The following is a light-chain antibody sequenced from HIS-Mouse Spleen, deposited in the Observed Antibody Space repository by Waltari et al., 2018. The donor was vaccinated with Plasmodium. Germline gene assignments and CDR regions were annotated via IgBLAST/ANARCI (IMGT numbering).Light chain of an antibody. CDR3: YSTDSSGNHRV. Sequence: SYELTQPPSVSVSPGQTARTPCPGDALPKHYAYWYQQKSGQAPVLVIYEVSKRPSGIPERFSGSSSGTMATLTISGAQVEDEADYYCYSTDSSGNHRVFGGGTKLTVL. CDR2: EVS. J-gene: IGLJ3*02. CDR1: ALPKHY. V-gene: IGLV3-10*01.